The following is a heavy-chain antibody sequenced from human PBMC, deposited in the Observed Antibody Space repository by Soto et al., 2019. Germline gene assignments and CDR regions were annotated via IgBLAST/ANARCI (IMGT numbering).Heavy chain of an antibody. D-gene: IGHD4-17*01. V-gene: IGHV3-30*18. CDR1: GFTFSSYG. Sequence: GGSLRLSCAASGFTFSSYGMHWVRQAPGKGLEWVAVISYDGSNKYYADSVKGRFTISRDNSKNTLYLQMNSLRAEDTAVYYCAKDLHRQTTTEIGAFDIWGQGTMVTVSS. CDR2: ISYDGSNK. CDR3: AKDLHRQTTTEIGAFDI. J-gene: IGHJ3*02.